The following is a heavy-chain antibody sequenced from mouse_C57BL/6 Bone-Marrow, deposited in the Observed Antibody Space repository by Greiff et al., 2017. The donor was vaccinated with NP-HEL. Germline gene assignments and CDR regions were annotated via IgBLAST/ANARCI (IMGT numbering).Heavy chain of an antibody. CDR3: ARGLSNWDYYFDY. J-gene: IGHJ2*01. D-gene: IGHD4-1*01. CDR2: ISSGGSYT. CDR1: GFTFSSYG. V-gene: IGHV5-6*02. Sequence: DVKLVESGGDLVKPGGSLKLSCAASGFTFSSYGMSWVRPTPDKRLEWVATISSGGSYTYYPASVKGRFTISRDNAKNTLYLQMSSLKSEDTTKYYGARGLSNWDYYFDYWGQGTTLTVSS.